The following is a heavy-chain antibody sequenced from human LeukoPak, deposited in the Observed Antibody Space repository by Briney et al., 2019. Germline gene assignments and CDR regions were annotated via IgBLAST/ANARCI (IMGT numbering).Heavy chain of an antibody. CDR1: GGSISSGSYY. CDR3: AREDYYGSGSHMDV. J-gene: IGHJ6*03. Sequence: SQTLSLTCTVSGGSISSGSYYWSWLRQPAGTGLEWIGRIHTSGSTNYNPSLKSRVTISVDTSKNQFSLKLSSVTAADTAVYYCAREDYYGSGSHMDVWGKGTTVTVSS. V-gene: IGHV4-61*02. D-gene: IGHD3-10*01. CDR2: IHTSGST.